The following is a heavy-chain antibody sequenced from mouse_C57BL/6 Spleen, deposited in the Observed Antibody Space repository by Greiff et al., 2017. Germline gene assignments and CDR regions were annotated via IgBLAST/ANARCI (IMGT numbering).Heavy chain of an antibody. V-gene: IGHV5-9*01. D-gene: IGHD2-4*01. Sequence: EVKLMESGGGLVKPGGSLKLSCAASGFTFSSYTMSWVRQTPEKRLEWVATISGGGGNTYYPDSVKGRFTISRDNAKNTLYLQMSSLRSEDTALYYCARHYYDYDIAMDYWGQGTSVTVSS. CDR1: GFTFSSYT. CDR2: ISGGGGNT. CDR3: ARHYYDYDIAMDY. J-gene: IGHJ4*01.